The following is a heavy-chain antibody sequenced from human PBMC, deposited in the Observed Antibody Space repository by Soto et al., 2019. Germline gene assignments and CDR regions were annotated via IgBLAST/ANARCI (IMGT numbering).Heavy chain of an antibody. CDR2: ISGSGGST. D-gene: IGHD1-26*01. CDR3: AKRGASGDYFDY. CDR1: GFTFRSYA. J-gene: IGHJ4*02. V-gene: IGHV3-23*01. Sequence: PGGSLKLSCAASGFTFRSYAMSWVRQAPGKGLEWVSAISGSGGSTYYADSVKGRFTISRDNSKNTLYLQMNSLRAEDTAVYYCAKRGASGDYFDYWGQGTLVTVSS.